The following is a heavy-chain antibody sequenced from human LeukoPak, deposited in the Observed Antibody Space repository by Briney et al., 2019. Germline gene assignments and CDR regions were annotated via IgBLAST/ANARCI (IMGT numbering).Heavy chain of an antibody. D-gene: IGHD3-9*01. Sequence: GASVKVSCKASGYTFTSYGISWVRQAPGQGLEWMGWISAYNGNTNYAQKLQGRVTMTTDTSTSTAYMELRSLRSDDTAVYYCARDRTPYDILTGPHPDDYWGQGTLVTVSS. CDR3: ARDRTPYDILTGPHPDDY. CDR1: GYTFTSYG. CDR2: ISAYNGNT. V-gene: IGHV1-18*01. J-gene: IGHJ4*02.